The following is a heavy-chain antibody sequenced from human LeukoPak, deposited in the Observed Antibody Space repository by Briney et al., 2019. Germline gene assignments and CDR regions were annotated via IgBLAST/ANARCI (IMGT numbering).Heavy chain of an antibody. CDR1: GFTFSRYW. CDR3: ARDWDAAAY. J-gene: IGHJ4*02. D-gene: IGHD6-13*01. CDR2: IKQDGSEK. Sequence: PGGSLRLSCAASGFTFSRYWMSWVRQAPGKGLEWVANIKQDGSEKYYVDSVKGRFTISRDNAKNSLYLQMYSLRAEDTAVYYCARDWDAAAYWGQGTLVTVSS. V-gene: IGHV3-7*01.